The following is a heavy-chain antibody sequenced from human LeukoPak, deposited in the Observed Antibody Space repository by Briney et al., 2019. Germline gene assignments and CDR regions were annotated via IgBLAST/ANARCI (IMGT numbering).Heavy chain of an antibody. CDR1: GYTFTGYY. D-gene: IGHD1-7*01. V-gene: IGHV1-2*02. J-gene: IGHJ4*02. CDR2: INPNSGGT. Sequence: SVKVSCKASGYTFTGYYMHWVRQAPGQGLEWMGWINPNSGGTNYAQKLQGRVTMTTDTSTSTAYMELRSLRSDDTAVYYCARGQGITGTTGDYWGQGTLVTVSS. CDR3: ARGQGITGTTGDY.